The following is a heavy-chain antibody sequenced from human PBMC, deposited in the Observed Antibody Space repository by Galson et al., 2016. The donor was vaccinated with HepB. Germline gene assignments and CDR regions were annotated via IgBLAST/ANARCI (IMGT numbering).Heavy chain of an antibody. D-gene: IGHD1-7*01. V-gene: IGHV6-1*01. CDR3: ARHWDSTWYYFDY. Sequence: CAISGDSVSNINAGWNWIRQSPSRGLEWLGRTWYRSKWYSDYAPSVKSRISITADTSKNQFSLQFNSVTPEDTAVYYCARHWDSTWYYFDYRGQGTLVTVSS. CDR1: GDSVSNINAG. CDR2: TWYRSKWYS. J-gene: IGHJ4*02.